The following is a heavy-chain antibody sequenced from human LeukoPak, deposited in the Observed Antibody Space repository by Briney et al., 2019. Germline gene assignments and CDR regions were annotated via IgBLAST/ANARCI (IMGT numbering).Heavy chain of an antibody. CDR3: ASVGRIAAAGRAYFQH. V-gene: IGHV4-59*01. CDR1: GGSISSYY. Sequence: SETLSLTCTVSGGSISSYYWSWIRQPPGKGLEWIGYIYYSGSTYYNPSLKSRVTISVDTSKNQFSLKLSSVTAADTAVYYCASVGRIAAAGRAYFQHWGQGTLVTVSS. D-gene: IGHD6-13*01. J-gene: IGHJ1*01. CDR2: IYYSGST.